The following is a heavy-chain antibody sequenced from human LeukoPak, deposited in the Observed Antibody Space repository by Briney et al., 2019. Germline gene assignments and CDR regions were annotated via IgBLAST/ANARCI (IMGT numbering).Heavy chain of an antibody. J-gene: IGHJ4*02. CDR2: TKSKTDGGTT. CDR3: TTARGGFSGYDY. V-gene: IGHV3-15*01. D-gene: IGHD3-22*01. Sequence: GGSLRLSGAASGFTFSNAWMSWDRQAPGKGRKWVGRTKSKTDGGTTDYAAPVKGRFTTSRDDSKNTLYLQMNSLKPEDTAVYYCTTARGGFSGYDYWGQGTLVSVSS. CDR1: GFTFSNAW.